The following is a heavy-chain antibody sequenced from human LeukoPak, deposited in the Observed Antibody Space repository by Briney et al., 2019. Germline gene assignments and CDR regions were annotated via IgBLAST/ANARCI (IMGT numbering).Heavy chain of an antibody. CDR3: ASRSVVDGDYVPFDY. V-gene: IGHV1-24*01. J-gene: IGHJ4*02. CDR1: RYTITELS. CDR2: FDPEDGET. D-gene: IGHD4-17*01. Sequence: ASVKVSCKVSRYTITELSMHWVRQAPGKGLEWMGGFDPEDGETIYAQKFQGRVTMTEDTSTDTAYMELSSLRSEDTAVYYCASRSVVDGDYVPFDYWGQGTLVTVSS.